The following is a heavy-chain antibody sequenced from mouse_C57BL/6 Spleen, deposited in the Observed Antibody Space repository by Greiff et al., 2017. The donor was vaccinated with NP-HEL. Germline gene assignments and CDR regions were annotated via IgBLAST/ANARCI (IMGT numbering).Heavy chain of an antibody. V-gene: IGHV1-80*01. CDR2: IYPGDGDT. Sequence: LVESGAELVKPGASVKISCKASGYAFSSYWMNWVKQRPGKGLEWIGQIYPGDGDTNYNGKFKGKATLTADKSSSTAYMQLSSLTSEDSAVYFCARRGTFYYFDYWGQGTTLTVSS. CDR1: GYAFSSYW. D-gene: IGHD2-14*01. J-gene: IGHJ2*01. CDR3: ARRGTFYYFDY.